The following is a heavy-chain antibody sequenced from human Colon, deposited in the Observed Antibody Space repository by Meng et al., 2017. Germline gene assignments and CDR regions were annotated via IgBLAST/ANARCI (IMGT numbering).Heavy chain of an antibody. J-gene: IGHJ5*02. D-gene: IGHD3-16*01. CDR2: INHSGST. CDR1: GGSFSGYY. Sequence: GLLKPSGTLSPPVGCSGGSFSGYYWSWIRQPPGKGLEWIEEINHSGSTNYNPSLKSRVTISVDTSKNQFSLKLSSVTAADTAVYYCARIRPRLGGKTFDPWGQGTLVTVSS. V-gene: IGHV4-34*01. CDR3: ARIRPRLGGKTFDP.